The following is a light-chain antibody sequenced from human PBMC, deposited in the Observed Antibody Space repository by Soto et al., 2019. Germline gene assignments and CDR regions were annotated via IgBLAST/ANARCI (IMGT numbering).Light chain of an antibody. J-gene: IGLJ1*01. CDR3: TSYTSSSTYV. V-gene: IGLV2-14*01. CDR2: NVS. Sequence: QSVLTQPASVSGSPGQSITISCTGTSSDVGGHNSVSWYQQHPGKAPKLMMYNVSNRPSGVSNRFSGSKSGNTASLTISGLLAEDEADYHCTSYTSSSTYVFVAGTKVTVL. CDR1: SSDVGGHNS.